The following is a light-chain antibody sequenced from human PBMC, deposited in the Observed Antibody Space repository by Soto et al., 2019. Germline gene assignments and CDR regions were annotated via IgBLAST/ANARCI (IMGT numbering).Light chain of an antibody. Sequence: QAVVTQPPSASGTPGQRVTISCSGSSSNIGSHTVNWYQQLPGTAPKLLIYSNNQRPSGVPDRFSGSKSGTSASLAISGLQSEDEADYYCAAWDDSLNGYVFGTGTKLTVL. CDR3: AAWDDSLNGYV. V-gene: IGLV1-44*01. CDR2: SNN. CDR1: SSNIGSHT. J-gene: IGLJ1*01.